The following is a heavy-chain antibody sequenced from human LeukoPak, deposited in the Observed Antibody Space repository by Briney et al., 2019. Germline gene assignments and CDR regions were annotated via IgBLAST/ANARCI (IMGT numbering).Heavy chain of an antibody. D-gene: IGHD2-15*01. CDR3: ARAYYCGGGSCKLEY. Sequence: GAALEISFQGSGCRFNSYWIAWVRQMPGKGVGWRGIIYPGDSDTRYSPSFRGQITLSADKSINTAYLRWSSLKASDTAMYYCARAYYCGGGSCKLEYWGQGTLVTVSS. J-gene: IGHJ4*02. CDR2: IYPGDSDT. V-gene: IGHV5-51*01. CDR1: GCRFNSYW.